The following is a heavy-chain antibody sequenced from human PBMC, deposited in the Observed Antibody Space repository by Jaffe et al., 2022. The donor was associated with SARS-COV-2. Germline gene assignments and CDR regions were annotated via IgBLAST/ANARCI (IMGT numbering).Heavy chain of an antibody. Sequence: EVQLLESGGALVQPGGSLRLSCAASGFTFSSYAMAWVRQAPGKGLEWVSTITDNGYTTHSADSVKGRFTISRDNSKNTLYLQMNWLRAEDTAVYYCARDVGFIVGASDYWGQGTLVTVSS. J-gene: IGHJ4*02. D-gene: IGHD1-26*01. V-gene: IGHV3-23*01. CDR1: GFTFSSYA. CDR2: ITDNGYTT. CDR3: ARDVGFIVGASDY.